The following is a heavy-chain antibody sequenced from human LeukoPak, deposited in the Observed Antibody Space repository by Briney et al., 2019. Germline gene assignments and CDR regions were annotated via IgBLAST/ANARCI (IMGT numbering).Heavy chain of an antibody. V-gene: IGHV4-34*01. D-gene: IGHD3-10*01. CDR1: GGSFSGYY. J-gene: IGHJ4*02. CDR3: ARGLWFGELLPVDY. Sequence: SETLSLTCAVYGGSFSGYYWSWVRQPPGKGLEWIGEINHSGSTNYNPSLKSRVTISVDTSKNQFSLKLSSVTAADTAVYYCARGLWFGELLPVDYWGQGTLVTVSS. CDR2: INHSGST.